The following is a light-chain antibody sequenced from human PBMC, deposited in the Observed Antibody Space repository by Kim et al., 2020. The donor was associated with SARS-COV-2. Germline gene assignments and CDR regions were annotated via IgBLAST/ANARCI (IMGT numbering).Light chain of an antibody. CDR2: GAS. CDR3: QQYGSSPPST. V-gene: IGKV3-20*01. CDR1: QSVSGSY. Sequence: PGDSATLSCRASQSVSGSYLAWYQQKPGQAPRLLIYGASSRATGIPDRFSGSGSGTDFTLTISRLEPEDFAVYYCQQYGSSPPSTFGQGTRLEIK. J-gene: IGKJ5*01.